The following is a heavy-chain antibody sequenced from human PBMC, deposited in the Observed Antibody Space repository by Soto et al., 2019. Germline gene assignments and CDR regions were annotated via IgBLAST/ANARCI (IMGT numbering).Heavy chain of an antibody. D-gene: IGHD1-26*01. CDR3: AKGSYRPHDY. CDR2: IWYDGSNK. J-gene: IGHJ4*02. Sequence: GGSLRLSCAASGFTFSSYGMHWVRQAPGKGLEWVAVIWYDGSNKYYADSVKGRFTISRDNSKNTLYLQMNSLKTEDTAVYYCAKGSYRPHDYWGQGTLVTVSS. CDR1: GFTFSSYG. V-gene: IGHV3-33*06.